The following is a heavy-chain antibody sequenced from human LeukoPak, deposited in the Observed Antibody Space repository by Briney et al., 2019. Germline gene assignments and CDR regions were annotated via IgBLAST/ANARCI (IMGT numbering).Heavy chain of an antibody. J-gene: IGHJ3*02. CDR3: AMLIDYGDSDAFDI. CDR1: GGTFSSYA. CDR2: INPNSGGT. Sequence: ASVKVSCKASGGTFSSYAISWVRQAPGQGLEWMGWINPNSGGTNYAQKFQGWVTMTRDTSISTAYMELSRLRSDDTAVYYCAMLIDYGDSDAFDIWGQGTMVTVSS. V-gene: IGHV1-2*04. D-gene: IGHD4-17*01.